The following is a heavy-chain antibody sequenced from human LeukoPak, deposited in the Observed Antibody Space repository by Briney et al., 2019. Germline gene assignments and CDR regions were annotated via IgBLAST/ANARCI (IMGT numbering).Heavy chain of an antibody. V-gene: IGHV3-7*01. CDR2: IKQDGSER. CDR3: VGVRFDSSGFDY. J-gene: IGHJ4*02. CDR1: GFTFSSHW. D-gene: IGHD3-22*01. Sequence: PGGSLRLSCEASGFTFSSHWMSWVRQAPGKGLEWVANIKQDGSERHYVDSIEGRVTISRDNAKNSLYLQMNNLRAEDTAVYYCVGVRFDSSGFDYWGQGTLLTVSS.